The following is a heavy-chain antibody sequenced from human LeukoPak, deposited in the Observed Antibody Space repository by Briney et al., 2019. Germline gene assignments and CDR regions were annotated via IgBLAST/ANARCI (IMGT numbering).Heavy chain of an antibody. V-gene: IGHV4-59*01. Sequence: SETLSLTCTVSGGSISRYYWSWIRQPPGKGLEWIGHIYYSGSINYNPSLKSRVTISVDTSKNQFSLKLSSVTAADTAVYYCARDKVPGDFWGPGTLVTVSS. CDR1: GGSISRYY. J-gene: IGHJ4*02. CDR3: ARDKVPGDF. CDR2: IYYSGSI.